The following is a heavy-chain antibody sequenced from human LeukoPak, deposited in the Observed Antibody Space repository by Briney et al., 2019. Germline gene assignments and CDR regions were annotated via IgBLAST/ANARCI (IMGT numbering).Heavy chain of an antibody. CDR2: ISGSSGST. D-gene: IGHD5-24*01. CDR3: AKLGTIMVLGSLDY. J-gene: IGHJ4*02. CDR1: GFTFSSYA. Sequence: SGGSLRLSCTASGFTFSSYAMSWVRQAPGKGLEWVSVISGSSGSTYYADSVKGRFTISRDNSKNTLFLQMNSLRAEDTAVYYCAKLGTIMVLGSLDYWGQGTLVTVSS. V-gene: IGHV3-23*01.